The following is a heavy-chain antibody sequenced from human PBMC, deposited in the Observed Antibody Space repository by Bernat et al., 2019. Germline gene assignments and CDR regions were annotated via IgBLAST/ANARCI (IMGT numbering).Heavy chain of an antibody. CDR3: ARAQYYDFWSGYFYGYYFDY. D-gene: IGHD3-3*01. V-gene: IGHV4-30-4*01. Sequence: QVQLQESGPGLVKPSQTLSLTCTVSGGSISSGDYYWSWIRQPPGKGLEWIGYIYYSGSTYYNPSLKSRVTISVDTSKNQFSLKLSSVTAADTAVHYCARAQYYDFWSGYFYGYYFDYWGQGTLVTVSS. CDR2: IYYSGST. CDR1: GGSISSGDYY. J-gene: IGHJ4*02.